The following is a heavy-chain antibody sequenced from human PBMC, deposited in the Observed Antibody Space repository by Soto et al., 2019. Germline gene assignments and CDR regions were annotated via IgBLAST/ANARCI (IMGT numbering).Heavy chain of an antibody. CDR2: ILPIFATA. CDR3: AGAEARDGYNWKALGM. D-gene: IGHD1-1*01. Sequence: SVKVSCKASGGSFSGYAIRWVRQAPGQGLEWMGGILPIFATAHYAQKFQGRVTIIADDSTGTAYMELTGLRSEDTAVYYCAGAEARDGYNWKALGMWGQGTLLTVSS. J-gene: IGHJ3*02. CDR1: GGSFSGYA. V-gene: IGHV1-69*13.